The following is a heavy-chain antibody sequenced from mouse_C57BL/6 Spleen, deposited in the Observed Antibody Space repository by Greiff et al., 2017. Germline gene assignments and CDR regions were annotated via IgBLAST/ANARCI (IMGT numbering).Heavy chain of an antibody. Sequence: EVQRVESGGGLVKPGGSLKFSCAASGFTFSSYAMSWVRQTPEKRLEWVATISDGGSYTYYPDNVKGRFTIARDNAKNNLYLQMSQLKSEDTAMYCCAREDGNFDYWGQGTTLTVSS. CDR1: GFTFSSYA. CDR3: AREDGNFDY. J-gene: IGHJ2*01. CDR2: ISDGGSYT. V-gene: IGHV5-4*01.